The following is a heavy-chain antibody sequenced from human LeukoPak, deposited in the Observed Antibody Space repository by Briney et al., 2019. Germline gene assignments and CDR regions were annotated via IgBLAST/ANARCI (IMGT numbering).Heavy chain of an antibody. D-gene: IGHD3-22*01. CDR2: ISAYNAYT. V-gene: IGHV1-18*01. CDR3: ARDGHRRYHYDSSGREDAFDI. J-gene: IGHJ3*02. Sequence: ASVKVSCKASGYTFTSYGISWVRQAPGQGLEWMGWISAYNAYTNYAQKVQGRVTMTTDTSTSTVYMELGSLRPDDTAVYYCARDGHRRYHYDSSGREDAFDIWGQGTMVTVSS. CDR1: GYTFTSYG.